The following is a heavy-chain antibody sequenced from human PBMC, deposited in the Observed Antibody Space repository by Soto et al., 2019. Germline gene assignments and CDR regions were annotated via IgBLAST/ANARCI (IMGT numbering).Heavy chain of an antibody. Sequence: GGSLRLSCAASGFTFSSYDMHWVRQATGKGLEWVSAIGTAGDTYYPGSVKGRFTISRENAKNSLYLQMNSLRAEDTAVYYCAREALWNKGYFDYWGQGTLVTVSS. CDR2: IGTAGDT. V-gene: IGHV3-13*01. CDR1: GFTFSSYD. CDR3: AREALWNKGYFDY. D-gene: IGHD2-21*01. J-gene: IGHJ4*02.